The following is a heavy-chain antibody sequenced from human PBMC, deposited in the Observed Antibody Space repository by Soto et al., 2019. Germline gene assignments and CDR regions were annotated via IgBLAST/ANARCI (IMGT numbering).Heavy chain of an antibody. CDR2: IYHSGFT. V-gene: IGHV4-30-2*01. CDR1: GGSISSGGYS. CDR3: ARAHYGDYGYGMDV. D-gene: IGHD4-17*01. J-gene: IGHJ6*02. Sequence: QLQLQESGSGLVKPSQTLSLTCAVSGGSISSGGYSWSWIRQPPGKGREWIGYIYHSGFTYNNPSLKSRVTISVDRSKNQFSLKLTSVTAADTAVYYCARAHYGDYGYGMDVWGQGTTVTVSS.